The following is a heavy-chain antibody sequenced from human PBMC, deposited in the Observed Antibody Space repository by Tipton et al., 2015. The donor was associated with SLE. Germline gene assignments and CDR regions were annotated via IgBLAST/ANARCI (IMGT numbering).Heavy chain of an antibody. CDR2: IWYDGSNK. CDR1: GFTFSSYS. Sequence: SLRLSCAASGFTFSSYSMHWVRQAPGKGLEWVAVIWYDGSNKYYADSVKGRFTISRDNSKNTLFLQMNSLRAEDTAVYYCARRYFDWLSSENTMDVWGQGTTVTVSS. V-gene: IGHV3-33*08. CDR3: ARRYFDWLSSENTMDV. D-gene: IGHD3-9*01. J-gene: IGHJ6*02.